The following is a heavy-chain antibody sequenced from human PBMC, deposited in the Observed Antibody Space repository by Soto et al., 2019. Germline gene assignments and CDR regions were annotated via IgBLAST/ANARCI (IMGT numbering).Heavy chain of an antibody. CDR1: GGSVNSDYYF. CDR2: VYYSGST. J-gene: IGHJ6*02. Sequence: QVQLQESGPGLVKPSETLSLTCTVSGGSVNSDYYFWTWIRQPPGKRLEWIGSVYYSGSTNYNPSLTSRVTISVDTSKNEVSLKLSSVTAADTAVYCWAGESREFSSSGGLDVWGQGTTVTVSS. D-gene: IGHD3-10*01. V-gene: IGHV4-61*01. CDR3: AGESREFSSSGGLDV.